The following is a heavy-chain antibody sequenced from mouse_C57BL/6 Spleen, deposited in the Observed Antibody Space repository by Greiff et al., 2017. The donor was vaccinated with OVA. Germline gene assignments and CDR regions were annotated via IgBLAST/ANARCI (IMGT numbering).Heavy chain of an antibody. V-gene: IGHV1-82*01. D-gene: IGHD2-14*01. CDR2: IYPGDGDT. CDR1: GYAFSSSW. CDR3: ARSIGRPMDY. Sequence: QVQLQQSGPELVKPGASVKISCKASGYAFSSSWMNWVKQRPGKGLEWIGRIYPGDGDTNYNGKFKGKATLTADKSSSTAYMQLSSLTSEDSAVYFCARSIGRPMDYWGQGTSVTVSS. J-gene: IGHJ4*01.